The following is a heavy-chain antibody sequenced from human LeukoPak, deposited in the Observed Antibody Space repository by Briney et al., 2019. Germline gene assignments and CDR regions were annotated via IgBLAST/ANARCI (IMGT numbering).Heavy chain of an antibody. V-gene: IGHV1-18*01. CDR1: GYTFTSYG. D-gene: IGHD1-26*01. CDR2: TSAYNGNT. CDR3: ARAGSGIVGATALDY. J-gene: IGHJ4*02. Sequence: ASVKVSCKASGYTFTSYGISWVRQAPGQGLEWMGWTSAYNGNTNYAQKLQGRVTMTTDTSTSTAYMELRSLRSDDTAVYYCARAGSGIVGATALDYWGQGTLVTVSS.